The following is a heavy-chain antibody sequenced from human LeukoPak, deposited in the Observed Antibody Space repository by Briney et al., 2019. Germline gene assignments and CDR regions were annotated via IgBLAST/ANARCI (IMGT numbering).Heavy chain of an antibody. Sequence: SETLSLTCTVSGGSISSGDYYWSWIRQPPGKGLEWIGYIYYSGSTYYNPSLKSRVTISVDTSKNQFSLKLSSVTAADTAVYYCARELRYFVWIAYYYYGMDVWGKGTTVTVSS. CDR3: ARELRYFVWIAYYYYGMDV. CDR1: GGSISSGDYY. CDR2: IYYSGST. V-gene: IGHV4-30-4*01. J-gene: IGHJ6*04. D-gene: IGHD3-9*01.